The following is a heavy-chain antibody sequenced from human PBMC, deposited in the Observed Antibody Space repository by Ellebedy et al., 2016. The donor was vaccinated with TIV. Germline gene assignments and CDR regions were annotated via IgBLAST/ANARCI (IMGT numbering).Heavy chain of an antibody. CDR3: ARRDQYDAFDI. D-gene: IGHD2-2*01. CDR2: IYPGDSDT. J-gene: IGHJ3*02. V-gene: IGHV5-51*01. Sequence: KVSXKGSRYSFTSYWIGWVRQMPGKGLEWMGIIYPGDSDTRYSPSFQGQVTISADKSISTAYLQWSSLKASDTAMYYCARRDQYDAFDIWGQGTMVTVSS. CDR1: RYSFTSYW.